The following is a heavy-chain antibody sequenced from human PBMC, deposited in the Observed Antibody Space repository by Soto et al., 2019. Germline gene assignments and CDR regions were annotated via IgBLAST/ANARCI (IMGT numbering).Heavy chain of an antibody. CDR1: GSRFASSA. V-gene: IGHV1-58*01. CDR2: IVVGSGNT. D-gene: IGHD2-15*01. CDR3: AAGSRLLPSWSWCPADPPHCYRQDV. J-gene: IGHJ6*02. Sequence: AGKVCWEASGSRFASSAVQWGRPARGQRLEWIGWIVVGSGNTNYAQKFQERVTITRDMSTSTAYMALSSLRSEDTAVYYCAAGSRLLPSWSWCPADPPHCYRQDVSARRSTDPVSS.